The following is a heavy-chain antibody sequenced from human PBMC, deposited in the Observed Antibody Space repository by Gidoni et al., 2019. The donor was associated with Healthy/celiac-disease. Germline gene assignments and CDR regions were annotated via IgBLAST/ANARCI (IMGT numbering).Heavy chain of an antibody. CDR1: GGSISSSSDY. Sequence: QLQLQESGPGLVKPSETLSLTCTVSGGSISSSSDYWGWLRQPPGKGLEWIGIIYYSGSNYSHPSLKSRVTISVDTSKNQFSLKLSSVTAADTAVYYCARQGKRYAVSSYWFDPWGQGTLVTVSS. D-gene: IGHD2-8*01. V-gene: IGHV4-39*01. J-gene: IGHJ5*02. CDR2: IYYSGSN. CDR3: ARQGKRYAVSSYWFDP.